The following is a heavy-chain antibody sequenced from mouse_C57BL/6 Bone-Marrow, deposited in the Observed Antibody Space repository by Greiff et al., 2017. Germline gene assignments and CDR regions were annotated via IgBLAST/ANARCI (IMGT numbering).Heavy chain of an antibody. D-gene: IGHD3-2*02. CDR2: IDPHSGGP. CDR1: GYTFTSSW. V-gene: IGHV1-72*01. J-gene: IGHJ4*01. Sequence: QVQLQQPGAELVKPGASVKLSCKASGYTFTSSWMHWVKQRPGRGLAWIGRIDPHSGGPKSNEKFKSKATLTVDKPSRTAYMLLRSLTSEDSAVYYGSREGYSSGEDMAYYAIDYGGQGTSVTVSS. CDR3: SREGYSSGEDMAYYAIDY.